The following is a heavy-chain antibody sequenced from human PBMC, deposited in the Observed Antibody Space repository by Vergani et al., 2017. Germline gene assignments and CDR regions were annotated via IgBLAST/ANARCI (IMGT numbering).Heavy chain of an antibody. CDR2: INHSGST. CDR1: GGSFSGYY. CDR3: ARGAHYYGSGSYYPKGYNWFDP. D-gene: IGHD3-10*01. V-gene: IGHV4-34*01. J-gene: IGHJ5*02. Sequence: QVQLQQWGAGLLKPSETLSLTCAVYGGSFSGYYWSWIRQPPGKGLEWIGEINHSGSTNYNPSLKSRVTISVDTSKNQFSLKLSSVTAADTAVYYCARGAHYYGSGSYYPKGYNWFDPWGQGTLVTGSS.